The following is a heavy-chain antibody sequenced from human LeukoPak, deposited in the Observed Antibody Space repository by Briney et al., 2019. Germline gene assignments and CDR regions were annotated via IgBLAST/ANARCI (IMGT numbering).Heavy chain of an antibody. J-gene: IGHJ3*02. CDR3: ARNGAVAGTPRAFDI. D-gene: IGHD6-19*01. V-gene: IGHV3-30-3*01. Sequence: PGGSLRLSCAASGFTSSSYAMHWVRQAPGKGLEWVAVISYDGSNKYYADSVKGRFTISRDNSKNTLYLQMNSLRAEDTAVYYCARNGAVAGTPRAFDIWGQGTMVTVSS. CDR1: GFTSSSYA. CDR2: ISYDGSNK.